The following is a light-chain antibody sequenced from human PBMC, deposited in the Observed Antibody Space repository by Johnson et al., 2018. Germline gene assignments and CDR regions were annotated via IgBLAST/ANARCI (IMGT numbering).Light chain of an antibody. J-gene: IGLJ1*01. CDR2: ENN. V-gene: IGLV1-51*02. Sequence: QSVLTQPPSVSAAPGQKVTISCSGRSSNIGNNYVSWYQQLPGTPPKLLIYENNKQPSGIPDRFSGSKSGTSATLGITGIQPGAEADYYCGTWDSSLSAGNVFGTGTKVTVL. CDR3: GTWDSSLSAGNV. CDR1: SSNIGNNY.